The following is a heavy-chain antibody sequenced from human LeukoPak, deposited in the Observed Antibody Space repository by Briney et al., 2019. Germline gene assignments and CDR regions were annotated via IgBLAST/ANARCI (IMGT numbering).Heavy chain of an antibody. V-gene: IGHV4-39*01. Sequence: SETLSLTCTVSGGSISSSSYYWGWIRQPPGKGLEWIGSIYYSGSTYYNPSLKSRVTISVDTPKNQFSLKLSSVTAADTAVYYCARRDSGSYYSYWGQGTLVTVSS. J-gene: IGHJ4*02. CDR2: IYYSGST. CDR3: ARRDSGSYYSY. CDR1: GGSISSSSYY. D-gene: IGHD1-26*01.